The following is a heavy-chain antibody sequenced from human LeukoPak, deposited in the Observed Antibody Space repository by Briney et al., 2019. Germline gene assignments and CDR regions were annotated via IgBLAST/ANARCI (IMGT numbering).Heavy chain of an antibody. CDR1: GGSFSGYY. D-gene: IGHD2-15*01. J-gene: IGHJ4*02. V-gene: IGHV4-34*01. Sequence: SETLSLTCAVYGGSFSGYYWSWIRQPPGKGLEWIGEINHSGSTNYNPSLKSRVTLSVDTSKNQFSLKLSSVTAADTAVYYCAREGEPYCSGGSCYGYWGQGTLVTVSS. CDR3: AREGEPYCSGGSCYGY. CDR2: INHSGST.